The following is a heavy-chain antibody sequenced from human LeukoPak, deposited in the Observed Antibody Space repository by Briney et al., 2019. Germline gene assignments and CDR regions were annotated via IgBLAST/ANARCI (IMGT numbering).Heavy chain of an antibody. D-gene: IGHD6-19*01. Sequence: GGSLRLSCAASGFTFSSYAMGWVRQAPGKGLEWVSALSGGGGGTYYADSVKGRFTISRDNSKNTLYLQMNSLRAEDTAVYYCAKDGGAWLPRDYWGQGTLVTVSS. J-gene: IGHJ4*02. CDR2: LSGGGGGT. V-gene: IGHV3-23*01. CDR3: AKDGGAWLPRDY. CDR1: GFTFSSYA.